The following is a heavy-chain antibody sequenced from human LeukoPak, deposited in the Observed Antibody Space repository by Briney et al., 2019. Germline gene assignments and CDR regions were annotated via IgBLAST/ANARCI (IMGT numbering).Heavy chain of an antibody. CDR2: ISGNGGST. V-gene: IGHV3-23*01. CDR3: ARDPNGDYIGAFDM. J-gene: IGHJ3*02. CDR1: GFTFSNYW. Sequence: GGSLRLSCAASGFTFSNYWMSWVRQAPGKGLEWVSSISGNGGSTQYADSVQGRFAISRDNSKNTLYLQMNSLRVEDTAVYFCARDPNGDYIGAFDMWGRGTMVSVSS. D-gene: IGHD4-17*01.